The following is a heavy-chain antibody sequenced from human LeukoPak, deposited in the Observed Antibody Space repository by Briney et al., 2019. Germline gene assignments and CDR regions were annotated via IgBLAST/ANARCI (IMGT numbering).Heavy chain of an antibody. J-gene: IGHJ5*02. CDR1: GYTFTGYY. D-gene: IGHD1-26*01. CDR3: ARPFEVGATPYNWFDP. V-gene: IGHV1-2*02. Sequence: ASVKVSCKASGYTFTGYYMHWVRQAPGQGLEWMGWINPNSGGTNYAQKFQGRVTMTRDTSISTAYMELSRLRSDDTAVYYFARPFEVGATPYNWFDPWGQGTLVTVSS. CDR2: INPNSGGT.